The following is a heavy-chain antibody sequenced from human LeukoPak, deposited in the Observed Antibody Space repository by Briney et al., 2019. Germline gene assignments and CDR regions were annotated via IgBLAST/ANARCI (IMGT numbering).Heavy chain of an antibody. Sequence: ASVKVSCKASGGTFSSYAISWVRQAPGQGLEWMGGIIPIFGTANYAQKFQGRVTITTDESPSTAYMELSSLRSEDTAVYYCASGVLRYFDWYNGLSRFDYWGQGTLVTVSS. V-gene: IGHV1-69*05. CDR1: GGTFSSYA. J-gene: IGHJ4*02. D-gene: IGHD3-9*01. CDR2: IIPIFGTA. CDR3: ASGVLRYFDWYNGLSRFDY.